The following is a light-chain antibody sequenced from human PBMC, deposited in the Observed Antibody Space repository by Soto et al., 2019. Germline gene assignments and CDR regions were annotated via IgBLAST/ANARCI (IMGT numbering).Light chain of an antibody. Sequence: DLQMTQSPSTLSGSVGDRVTITCRASQTISSWLAWYQQKPGKAPKRLIYKASTLKSVVTSRFSGSGSGTEFTLTISSLQPEDFATYYCQHYNSYSEAFGQGTKVALK. CDR3: QHYNSYSEA. V-gene: IGKV1-5*03. J-gene: IGKJ1*01. CDR2: KAS. CDR1: QTISSW.